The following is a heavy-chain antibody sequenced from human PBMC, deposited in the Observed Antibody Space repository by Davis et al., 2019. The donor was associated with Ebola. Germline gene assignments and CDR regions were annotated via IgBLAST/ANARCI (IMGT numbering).Heavy chain of an antibody. CDR1: DGSISSHY. Sequence: PSETLSLTCSFSDGSISSHYWNWIRQPPGKGLEWVGIIYDSGRTNYNPSLKSRVTISADTSKNQFSLNLSPVTAADTAVYFCSRFGEGAYWGQGTLVTVSS. CDR3: SRFGEGAY. V-gene: IGHV4-59*11. D-gene: IGHD2-21*01. CDR2: IYDSGRT. J-gene: IGHJ4*02.